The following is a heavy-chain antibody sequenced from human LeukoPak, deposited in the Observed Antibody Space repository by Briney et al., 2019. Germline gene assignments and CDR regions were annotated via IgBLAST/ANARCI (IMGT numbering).Heavy chain of an antibody. J-gene: IGHJ4*02. Sequence: GASVKVSCKASGFTFTSSAMQWVRQARGQRLEWIGWIVVGSGNTNYAQKFQERVTITRDMSTSTAYMELSSLRSEDTAVYYCVAVLFGYGPGDYWGQGTLVTVSS. V-gene: IGHV1-58*02. CDR2: IVVGSGNT. CDR3: VAVLFGYGPGDY. CDR1: GFTFTSSA. D-gene: IGHD3-10*02.